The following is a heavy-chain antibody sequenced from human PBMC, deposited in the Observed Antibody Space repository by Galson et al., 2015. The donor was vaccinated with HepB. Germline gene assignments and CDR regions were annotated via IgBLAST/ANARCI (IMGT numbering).Heavy chain of an antibody. V-gene: IGHV4-39*01. J-gene: IGHJ4*02. D-gene: IGHD6-13*01. CDR2: IYYSGST. Sequence: LSLTCTVSGGSISSSSYYWGWIRQPPGKGLEWIGSIYYSGSTYYNPSLKSRVTISVDTSKNQFSLKLSSVTAADTAVYYCARHWRWRSGIAAAGQYYFDYWGQGTLVTVSS. CDR3: ARHWRWRSGIAAAGQYYFDY. CDR1: GGSISSSSYY.